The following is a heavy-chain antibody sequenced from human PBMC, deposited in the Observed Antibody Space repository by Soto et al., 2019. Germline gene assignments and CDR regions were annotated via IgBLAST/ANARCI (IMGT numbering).Heavy chain of an antibody. CDR2: IYYSGST. J-gene: IGHJ4*02. CDR1: GGSISSSRYY. Sequence: QLQLQESGPGLVKPSETLSLTCTVSGGSISSSRYYWGWIRQPPGKGLEWIGSIYYSGSTYYNPSLKSPVTISVDTSTTPFSLNLNSVTAADTAVYYCASPPLGEPWGQGTLVTVSS. V-gene: IGHV4-39*01. CDR3: ASPPLGEP. D-gene: IGHD3-10*01.